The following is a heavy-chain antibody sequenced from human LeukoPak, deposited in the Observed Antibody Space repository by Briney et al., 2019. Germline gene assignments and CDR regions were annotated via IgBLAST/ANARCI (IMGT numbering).Heavy chain of an antibody. J-gene: IGHJ4*02. V-gene: IGHV3-21*01. CDR3: ARDSPYYDSSGYSDY. D-gene: IGHD3-22*01. CDR2: ISSSSSYI. Sequence: GGSLRLSCAASGFTFSSYSMNWVRQAPGKGLEWVSSISSSSSYIYYADSVKGRFTISRDNAKNSLYPQMNSLRAEDTAVYYCARDSPYYDSSGYSDYWGQGTLVTVSS. CDR1: GFTFSSYS.